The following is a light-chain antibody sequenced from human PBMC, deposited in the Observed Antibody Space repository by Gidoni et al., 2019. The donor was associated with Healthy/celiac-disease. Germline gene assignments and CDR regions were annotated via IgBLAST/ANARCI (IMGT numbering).Light chain of an antibody. J-gene: IGKJ1*01. V-gene: IGKV3-15*01. CDR3: QRYDNWPRT. Sequence: EIVMTQSPATLPASPGARATLSCTASQSVSSNLTWYQQKPGQAPRLLIYGASTRATGIPTRFSGSGSGTEFTLTISSLQSKDIAVYYCQRYDNWPRTFGQGTKVEIK. CDR2: GAS. CDR1: QSVSSN.